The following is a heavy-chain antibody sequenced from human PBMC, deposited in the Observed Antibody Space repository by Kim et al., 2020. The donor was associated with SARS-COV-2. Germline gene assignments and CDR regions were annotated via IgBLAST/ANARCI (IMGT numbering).Heavy chain of an antibody. J-gene: IGHJ6*02. V-gene: IGHV3-23*01. Sequence: GGSLRLSCATSGFTFSSYAMTWVRQSPGKGLEWVSSISDSAARTYYADSVKGRFTISRDNSRDTLYLQMDSLRVEDTALYYCAKGRDKTKYGMDVWGQGTTVTASS. CDR3: AKGRDKTKYGMDV. CDR1: GFTFSSYA. D-gene: IGHD2-15*01. CDR2: ISDSAART.